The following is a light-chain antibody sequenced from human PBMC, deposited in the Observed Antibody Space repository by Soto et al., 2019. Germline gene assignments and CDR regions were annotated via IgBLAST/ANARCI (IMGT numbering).Light chain of an antibody. CDR1: QSVSTY. V-gene: IGKV3-15*01. CDR3: QQYHNWPPYT. Sequence: EIVLTQSPAILSLSPGERATLSCRASQSVSTYLAWYQQRPGQAPRLLMYGASTRATGIPARFSGSGSGTEFTLTISSLQSEDFAVYYCQQYHNWPPYTFGQGTKLEIK. CDR2: GAS. J-gene: IGKJ2*01.